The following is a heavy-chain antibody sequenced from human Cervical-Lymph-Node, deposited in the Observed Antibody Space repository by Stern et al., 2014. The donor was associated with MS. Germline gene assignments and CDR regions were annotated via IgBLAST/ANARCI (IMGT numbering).Heavy chain of an antibody. V-gene: IGHV5-51*01. CDR3: ARQRYFDY. Sequence: EVQLLESGPEVKRPGESLKISCQASGYTFTSYWIGWVRQMPGKGLEWIAIIFPGGSDIRYSPSFQGQVTISADKSSSTASLQWNNLKASDTAIYYCARQRYFDYWGQGTLVTVSS. CDR1: GYTFTSYW. J-gene: IGHJ4*02. CDR2: IFPGGSDI.